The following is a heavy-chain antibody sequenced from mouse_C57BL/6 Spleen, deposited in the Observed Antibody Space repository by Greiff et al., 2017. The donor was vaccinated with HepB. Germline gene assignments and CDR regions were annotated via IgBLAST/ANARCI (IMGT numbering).Heavy chain of an antibody. D-gene: IGHD1-1*01. CDR3: ARGITTVVATGYFDV. CDR1: GYTFTSYD. Sequence: QVQLKQSGPELVKPGASVKLSCKASGYTFTSYDINWVKQRPGQGLEWIGWIYPRDGSTKYNEKFKGKATLTVDTSSSTAYMELHSLTSEDSAVYFCARGITTVVATGYFDVWGTGTTVTVSS. V-gene: IGHV1-85*01. J-gene: IGHJ1*03. CDR2: IYPRDGST.